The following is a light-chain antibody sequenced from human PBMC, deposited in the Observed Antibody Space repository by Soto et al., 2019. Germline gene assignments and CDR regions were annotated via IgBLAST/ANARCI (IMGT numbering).Light chain of an antibody. Sequence: EIVMTQSPATLSVSPGERATLSGRASQSVSSNLAWYQQNPGQSPRLLIYGASTRATVVPARFSGSGSGTEFTLTISSLQSEDFAVYYCQQYINLWTFGQGTKVEIK. V-gene: IGKV3-15*01. CDR1: QSVSSN. CDR2: GAS. CDR3: QQYINLWT. J-gene: IGKJ1*01.